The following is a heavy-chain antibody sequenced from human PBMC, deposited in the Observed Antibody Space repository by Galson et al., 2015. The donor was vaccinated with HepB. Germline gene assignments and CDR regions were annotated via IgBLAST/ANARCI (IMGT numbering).Heavy chain of an antibody. CDR3: ARGDIVIVPAAGGYYYMDV. D-gene: IGHD2-2*01. CDR1: GYSFTSYW. Sequence: QSGAEVKKPRESLRISCKGSGYSFTSYWISWVRQMPGKGLEWMGRIDPSDSYTNYSPSFQGHVTISADKSISTAYLQWSSLKASDTATYYCARGDIVIVPAAGGYYYMDVWGKGTTVTVSS. CDR2: IDPSDSYT. J-gene: IGHJ6*03. V-gene: IGHV5-10-1*01.